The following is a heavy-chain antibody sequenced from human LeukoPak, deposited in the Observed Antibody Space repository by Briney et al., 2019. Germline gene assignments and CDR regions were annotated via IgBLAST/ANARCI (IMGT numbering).Heavy chain of an antibody. V-gene: IGHV3-21*01. J-gene: IGHJ3*02. D-gene: IGHD5-12*01. CDR3: ARDSPDIVATIEAFDI. CDR2: ISSSSSYI. CDR1: GFTFSSYS. Sequence: PGGSLRPSCAASGFTFSSYSMNWVRQAPGKGLEWVSSISSSSSYIYYADSVKGRFTISRDNAKNSLYLQMNSLRAEDTAVYYCARDSPDIVATIEAFDIWGQGTMVTVSS.